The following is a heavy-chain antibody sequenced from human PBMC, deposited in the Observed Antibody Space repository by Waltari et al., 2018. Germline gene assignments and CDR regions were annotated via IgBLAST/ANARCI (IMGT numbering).Heavy chain of an antibody. D-gene: IGHD3-9*01. V-gene: IGHV3-15*01. CDR2: IKSKTDGGTT. CDR3: TTEDDDIGFYYMDV. CDR1: GFTFSNAW. J-gene: IGHJ6*03. Sequence: EVQLVESGGGLVQPGGSLRLSCAASGFTFSNAWMSWVRQAPGKGLEWVGRIKSKTDGGTTDYAAPVKGRFTISRDDSKNTLYLQMNSLKTEDTAVYYCTTEDDDIGFYYMDVWGKGTTVTVSS.